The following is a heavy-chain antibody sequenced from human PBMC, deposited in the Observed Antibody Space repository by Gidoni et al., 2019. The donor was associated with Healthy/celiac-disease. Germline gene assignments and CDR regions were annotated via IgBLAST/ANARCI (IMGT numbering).Heavy chain of an antibody. CDR3: ASIGPYSSSWPGDP. D-gene: IGHD6-13*01. Sequence: QAQLVQSGAEVKKPGASVKVSCTASGYTFTGYLMHWVRQAPGQGLEWMGWINPNSGGTNDAQKFQGRVTMTRDTSISTAYMELSRLRSDDTAVYYCASIGPYSSSWPGDPWGQGTLVTVSS. CDR1: GYTFTGYL. V-gene: IGHV1-2*02. CDR2: INPNSGGT. J-gene: IGHJ5*02.